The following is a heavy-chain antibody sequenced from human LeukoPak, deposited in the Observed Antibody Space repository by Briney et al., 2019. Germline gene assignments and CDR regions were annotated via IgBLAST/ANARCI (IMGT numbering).Heavy chain of an antibody. Sequence: GGSLRLSCAASGFTFSSYGMHWVRQAPGKGLEWVAVIWYDGSNKYYADSVKGRFTISRDNSKNTLYLQMNSLRAEDTAVYYCARSQMWSGYYLSFDYWGQGTLVTVSS. CDR3: ARSQMWSGYYLSFDY. J-gene: IGHJ4*02. V-gene: IGHV3-33*01. D-gene: IGHD3-3*01. CDR1: GFTFSSYG. CDR2: IWYDGSNK.